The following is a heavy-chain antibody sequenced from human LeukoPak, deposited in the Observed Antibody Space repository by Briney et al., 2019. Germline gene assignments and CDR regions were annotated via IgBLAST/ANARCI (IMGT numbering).Heavy chain of an antibody. J-gene: IGHJ4*02. V-gene: IGHV3-48*04. CDR3: ARNGLPYYYDSSGYYPVASLGY. CDR1: GFTFNSYS. Sequence: GGSLRFSCAASGFTFNSYSMNWVRQAPGKGLEWVSYISSSSSTIYYADSVKGRFTISRDNAKNSLYLQMNSLRAADTAVYYCARNGLPYYYDSSGYYPVASLGYWGQGTLVTVSS. D-gene: IGHD3-22*01. CDR2: ISSSSSTI.